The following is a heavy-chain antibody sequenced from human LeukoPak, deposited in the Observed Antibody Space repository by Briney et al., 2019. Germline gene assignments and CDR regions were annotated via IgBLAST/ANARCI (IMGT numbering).Heavy chain of an antibody. CDR1: GFTFSNSP. Sequence: PSGGSLRLSCAASGFTFSNSPMNWVRQAPGRGLEWISYISRSANGINYADSVQGRFIISRDNAKNSLYLQMNSLRAEDTAVYYCAKVELNYYDILTGYYFPRYYYYYMDVWGKGTTVTISS. J-gene: IGHJ6*03. CDR3: AKVELNYYDILTGYYFPRYYYYYMDV. D-gene: IGHD3-9*01. V-gene: IGHV3-48*01. CDR2: ISRSANGI.